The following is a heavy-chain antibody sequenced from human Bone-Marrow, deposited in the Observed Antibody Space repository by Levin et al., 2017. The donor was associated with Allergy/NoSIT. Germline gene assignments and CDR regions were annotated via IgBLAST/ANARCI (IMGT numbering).Heavy chain of an antibody. CDR2: ISWNSGSI. Sequence: GGSLRLSCAASGFTFDDYAMHWVRQAPGKGLELVSGISWNSGSIGYADSVKGRFTIPRDNAKNSLYLQMNSLRAEDTALYYCANSPSRGYSYGYFDYWGQGTLVTVSS. CDR1: GFTFDDYA. D-gene: IGHD5-18*01. CDR3: ANSPSRGYSYGYFDY. V-gene: IGHV3-9*01. J-gene: IGHJ4*02.